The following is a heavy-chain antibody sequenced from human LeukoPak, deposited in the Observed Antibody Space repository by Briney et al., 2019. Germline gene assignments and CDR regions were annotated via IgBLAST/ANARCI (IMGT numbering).Heavy chain of an antibody. V-gene: IGHV1-69*05. CDR1: GGTFSSYA. J-gene: IGHJ3*02. CDR2: IIPIFGTA. Sequence: ASVKVSCKASGGTFSSYAICWVRQAPGQGLEWMGGIIPIFGTANYAQKFQGRVTITTDESTSTAYMELSSLRSEDTAVYYCARGSTVTPDAFDIWGQGTMVTVSS. CDR3: ARGSTVTPDAFDI. D-gene: IGHD4-11*01.